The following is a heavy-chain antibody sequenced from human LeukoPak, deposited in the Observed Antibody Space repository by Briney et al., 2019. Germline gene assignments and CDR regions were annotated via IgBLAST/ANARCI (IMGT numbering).Heavy chain of an antibody. CDR1: VGSFSGYF. CDR2: INHSGST. D-gene: IGHD3-10*01. J-gene: IGHJ5*02. V-gene: IGHV4-34*01. Sequence: PSETLSLTSAVYVGSFSGYFWSWIRQPPGERLQWSGEINHSGSTNYNPSLKSRVTISVDTSKNQFSLKLSSVTAADTAVYYCARGPNGLLWFGELYPWFDPWGQGTLVTVSS. CDR3: ARGPNGLLWFGELYPWFDP.